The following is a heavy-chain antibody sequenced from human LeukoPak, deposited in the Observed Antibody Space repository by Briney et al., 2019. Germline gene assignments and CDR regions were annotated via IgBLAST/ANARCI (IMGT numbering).Heavy chain of an antibody. V-gene: IGHV1-69*13. J-gene: IGHJ5*02. CDR2: IIPIFGTA. Sequence: SVKVSCKASGGTFSSYAISWVRQAPGQGLEWMGGIIPIFGTANYAQKFQGRVTITADESTSTAYMELSSLRSEDTAVYYCARGLDYYDSSGYYPANWFDPWGQGTLVTVSS. CDR3: ARGLDYYDSSGYYPANWFDP. CDR1: GGTFSSYA. D-gene: IGHD3-22*01.